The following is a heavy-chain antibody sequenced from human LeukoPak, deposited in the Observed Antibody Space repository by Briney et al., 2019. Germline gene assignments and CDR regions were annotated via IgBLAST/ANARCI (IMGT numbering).Heavy chain of an antibody. CDR2: ISGSGGST. CDR1: GFTVSSNY. Sequence: GGSLRLSCAASGFTVSSNYMSWVRQAPGKGLEWVSAISGSGGSTYYADSVKGRFTISRDNSKNTLYLQMNSLRAEDTAVYYCAKSLWSGYIWGQGTLVTVSS. D-gene: IGHD3-3*01. CDR3: AKSLWSGYI. V-gene: IGHV3-23*01. J-gene: IGHJ4*02.